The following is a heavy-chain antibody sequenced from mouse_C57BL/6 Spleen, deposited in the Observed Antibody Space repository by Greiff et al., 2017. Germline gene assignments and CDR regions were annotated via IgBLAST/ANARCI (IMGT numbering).Heavy chain of an antibody. Sequence: LQQSGASVKISCTASGYAFSSYWLNWVKQRPGKGLEWIGQIYPGDGDTNYNGKFKGKATLTADKSSSTAYMQLSSLTSEDSAVYFCARDGGWLPYFDYWGQGTTLTVSA. J-gene: IGHJ2*01. D-gene: IGHD2-3*01. V-gene: IGHV1-80*01. CDR2: IYPGDGDT. CDR3: ARDGGWLPYFDY. CDR1: GYAFSSYW.